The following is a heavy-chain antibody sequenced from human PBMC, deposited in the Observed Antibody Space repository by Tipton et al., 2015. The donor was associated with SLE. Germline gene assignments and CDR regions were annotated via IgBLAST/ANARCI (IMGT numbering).Heavy chain of an antibody. CDR3: ARDDGDYTRNYYYYGMDV. V-gene: IGHV3-66*01. CDR2: IYSGGST. J-gene: IGHJ6*02. CDR1: GFTVSSNY. D-gene: IGHD4-17*01. Sequence: SLRLSCAASGFTVSSNYMSWVRQAPGKGLEWVSVIYSGGSTYYADSVKGRFTISRDNAKNSLYLQMNSLRAEDTAVYYCARDDGDYTRNYYYYGMDVWGQGTTVTVSS.